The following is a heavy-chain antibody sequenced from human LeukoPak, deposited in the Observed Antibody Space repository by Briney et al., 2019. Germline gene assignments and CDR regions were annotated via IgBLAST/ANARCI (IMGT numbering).Heavy chain of an antibody. CDR1: GFTFSSYS. CDR3: ARVAGRLYGLDY. CDR2: IDTSSNYI. J-gene: IGHJ4*02. V-gene: IGHV3-21*05. D-gene: IGHD2-2*02. Sequence: PGGSPRLSCAASGFTFSSYSMNWVRQAPGKGLEWISYIDTSSNYIYYADSVKGRFTISRDNAKNSLYLQMNSLRAEDTALYYCARVAGRLYGLDYWGQGTLVTVSS.